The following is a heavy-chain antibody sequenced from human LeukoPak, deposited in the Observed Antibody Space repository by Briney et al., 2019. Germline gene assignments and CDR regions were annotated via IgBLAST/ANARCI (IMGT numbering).Heavy chain of an antibody. CDR1: GFTVSSNY. D-gene: IGHD3-22*01. CDR3: ARSRWPPKNYYDSSGYPRYFDY. CDR2: IYSGGST. V-gene: IGHV3-53*01. J-gene: IGHJ4*02. Sequence: GGSLRLSCAASGFTVSSNYMSWVRQAPGKGLEWVSVIYSGGSTYYADSVKGRFTISRDNSKNTLFLQMNSLRAEDTAVYYCARSRWPPKNYYDSSGYPRYFDYWGQGTLVTVSS.